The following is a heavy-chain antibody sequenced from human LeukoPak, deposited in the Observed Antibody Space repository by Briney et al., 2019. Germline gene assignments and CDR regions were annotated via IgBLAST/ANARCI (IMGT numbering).Heavy chain of an antibody. V-gene: IGHV3-7*01. D-gene: IGHD5-12*01. J-gene: IGHJ2*01. CDR1: GFTFSSYW. CDR3: ARGIGDVDIVATFDWYFDL. CDR2: IKQDGSEK. Sequence: PGGSLRLSCAASGFTFSSYWMSWVRQAPGKGLEGVAKIKQDGSEKYYVDSFKGRLTISRDNAKNSLYLQMNSLRAEDTAVYYCARGIGDVDIVATFDWYFDLWGRGTLVTVSS.